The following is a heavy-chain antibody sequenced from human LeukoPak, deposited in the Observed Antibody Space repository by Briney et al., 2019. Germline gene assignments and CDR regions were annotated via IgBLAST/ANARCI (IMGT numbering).Heavy chain of an antibody. CDR2: ISGSGGNT. Sequence: GGSLRLSCAASGFTFSSYAMSWVRQAPGKGLEWVSAISGSGGNTYYADSVKGRFTISRDNSKNTLYLQMNSLRAEDTAVYYCAKASDYGILTGSNWGQGTLVTVSS. CDR3: AKASDYGILTGSN. CDR1: GFTFSSYA. D-gene: IGHD3-9*01. J-gene: IGHJ4*02. V-gene: IGHV3-23*01.